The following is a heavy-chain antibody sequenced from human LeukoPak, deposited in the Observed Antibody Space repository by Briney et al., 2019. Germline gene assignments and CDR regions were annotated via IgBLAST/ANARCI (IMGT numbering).Heavy chain of an antibody. CDR1: GDSLNSGSYY. V-gene: IGHV4-31*03. CDR2: ISYRVTT. J-gene: IGHJ4*02. Sequence: SQTLSLTCTVFGDSLNSGSYYWSWIRQHSERGLEWIGYISYRVTTFYNPSLKSRVSISGDTSKTQFSLNINSVTAADTAVYYCARMPRGVAVVTPYYFDSWGQGTLVTVSS. CDR3: ARMPRGVAVVTPYYFDS. D-gene: IGHD2-21*02.